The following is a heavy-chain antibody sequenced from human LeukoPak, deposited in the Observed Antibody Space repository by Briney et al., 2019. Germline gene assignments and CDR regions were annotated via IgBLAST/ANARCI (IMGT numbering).Heavy chain of an antibody. V-gene: IGHV3-7*03. CDR1: GFTFSSYW. CDR2: IKQDGSEK. Sequence: GGSLRLSCAASGFTFSSYWMSWVRQAPGKGLEWVANIKQDGSEKYYVDSVKGRFTIFRDNSKNTLYLQMNNLRAEDTAVYYCAKGGGYEVLYDYWGQGTLVTVSS. J-gene: IGHJ4*02. D-gene: IGHD5-12*01. CDR3: AKGGGYEVLYDY.